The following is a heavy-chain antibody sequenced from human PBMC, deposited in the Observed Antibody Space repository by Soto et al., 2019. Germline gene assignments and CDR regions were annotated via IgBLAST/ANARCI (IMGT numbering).Heavy chain of an antibody. CDR1: GFTFSDYY. CDR2: ISSSSSYT. V-gene: IGHV3-11*05. J-gene: IGHJ6*02. CDR3: ARDSPYYYGSGKLDRDYYYYGMDV. Sequence: GGSLRLSCAASGFTFSDYYMSWIRQAPGKGLEWVSYISSSSSYTNYADSVKGRFTISRDNAKNSLYLQMNSLRAEDTAVYYCARDSPYYYGSGKLDRDYYYYGMDVWVQGTTVTVSS. D-gene: IGHD3-10*01.